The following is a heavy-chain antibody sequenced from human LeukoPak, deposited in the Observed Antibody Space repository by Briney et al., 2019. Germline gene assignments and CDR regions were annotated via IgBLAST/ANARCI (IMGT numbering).Heavy chain of an antibody. Sequence: ASVKVSCKASGYTFTGYYMHWVRQAPGQGLEWMGRINPNSGGTNYAQKFQGRVTMTRDTSISTAYMELSRLRSDATAVYYCARTRGPVAGYYYFDYWGQGTLVTVSS. CDR1: GYTFTGYY. CDR2: INPNSGGT. D-gene: IGHD6-19*01. J-gene: IGHJ4*02. V-gene: IGHV1-2*06. CDR3: ARTRGPVAGYYYFDY.